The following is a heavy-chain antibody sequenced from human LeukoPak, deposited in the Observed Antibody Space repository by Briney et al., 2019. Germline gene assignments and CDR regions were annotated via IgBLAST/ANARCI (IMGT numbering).Heavy chain of an antibody. CDR2: FDPEDGET. CDR3: ATARTSSGFNNWFDP. D-gene: IGHD3-22*01. Sequence: ASVKVSCKVSGYTLTELSMHWVRQAPGKGLEWMGGFDPEDGETIYGQKFQGRVTMTEDTSTDTAYMELSSLRSEDTAVYYCATARTSSGFNNWFDPWGQGTLVTVSS. V-gene: IGHV1-24*01. CDR1: GYTLTELS. J-gene: IGHJ5*02.